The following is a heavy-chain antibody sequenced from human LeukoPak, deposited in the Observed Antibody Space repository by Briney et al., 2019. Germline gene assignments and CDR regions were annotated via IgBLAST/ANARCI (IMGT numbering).Heavy chain of an antibody. D-gene: IGHD5-24*01. CDR3: ARVRRGEMAIITTLWYFDL. Sequence: SETLSLTCTVSGGSISSNYWCWIRQPPGKGLEWIGYIYYSGSTNYNPSLKSRVTISVDTSKNQFSLKLSSVTAADTAVYYCARVRRGEMAIITTLWYFDLWGRGTLVTVSS. CDR2: IYYSGST. J-gene: IGHJ2*01. CDR1: GGSISSNY. V-gene: IGHV4-59*01.